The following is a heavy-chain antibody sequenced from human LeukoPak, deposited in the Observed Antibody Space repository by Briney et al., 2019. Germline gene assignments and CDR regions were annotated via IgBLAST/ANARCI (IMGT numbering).Heavy chain of an antibody. CDR1: GYSFTSYW. CDR2: IYPGDSAT. J-gene: IGHJ4*02. CDR3: ARQYRYCSSTSCYAPDY. V-gene: IGHV5-51*01. D-gene: IGHD2-2*01. Sequence: GEPLKISCKGSGYSFTSYWIGWVRQMPGKGLEWMGIIYPGDSATRYSPSFQGQVTISADKSISTAFLQWSSLKASDTAMYYCARQYRYCSSTSCYAPDYWGQGTLVTVSS.